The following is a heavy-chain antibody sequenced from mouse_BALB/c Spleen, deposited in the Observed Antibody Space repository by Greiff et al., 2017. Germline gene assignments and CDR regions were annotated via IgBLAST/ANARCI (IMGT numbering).Heavy chain of an antibody. D-gene: IGHD2-10*02. CDR3: ARGYGNSWFAY. Sequence: EVQLQQSGPELVKPGASVKISCQASGYTFTDYNMHWVKQSHGKSLEWIGYIYPYNGGTGYNQKFKSKATLTVDNSSSTAYMELRSLTSEDSAVYYCARGYGNSWFAYWGQGTVVTVAA. V-gene: IGHV1S29*02. CDR2: IYPYNGGT. J-gene: IGHJ3*01. CDR1: GYTFTDYN.